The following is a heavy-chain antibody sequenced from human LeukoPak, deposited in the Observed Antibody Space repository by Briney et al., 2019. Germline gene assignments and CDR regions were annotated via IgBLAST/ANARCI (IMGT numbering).Heavy chain of an antibody. CDR2: IKQDGSEK. V-gene: IGHV3-7*04. CDR3: ARGKWELPVPRAFDI. CDR1: GFTFSSYW. Sequence: PGGSLRLSCAASGFTFSSYWLTWVRQAPGKGLEWVANIKQDGSEKFYVDSVKGRFTISRDSAKNSLYLQMNSLRAEDTAVYYCARGKWELPVPRAFDIWGQGTMVTVSS. J-gene: IGHJ3*02. D-gene: IGHD1-26*01.